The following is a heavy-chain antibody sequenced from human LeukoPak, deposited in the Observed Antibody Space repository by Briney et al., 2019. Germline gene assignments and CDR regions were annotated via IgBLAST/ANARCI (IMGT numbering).Heavy chain of an antibody. D-gene: IGHD3-22*01. CDR1: GYTFSGYY. J-gene: IGHJ5*02. V-gene: IGHV1-2*02. CDR3: AKDGDYYDSSGYSRGFDP. CDR2: INPNSGGT. Sequence: ASVKVSCKASGYTFSGYYMHWVRQAPGQGLEWMGWINPNSGGTKSAQKFQGRVTMTRDTSISTAYMELSRLRSDDTAVYYCAKDGDYYDSSGYSRGFDPWGQGTLVTVSS.